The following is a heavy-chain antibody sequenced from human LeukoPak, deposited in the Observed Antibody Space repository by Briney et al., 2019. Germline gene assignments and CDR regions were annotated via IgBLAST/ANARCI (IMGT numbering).Heavy chain of an antibody. Sequence: PSETLSLTCAVYGGSFSGYYWSWIRQPPGKGLEWIGEINHSGSTNYNPSLKSRVTISVDTSKNQFSLKLSSVTAADTAVYYCARASNYDFWSGYYTIDYWGQGTLVTVSS. CDR2: INHSGST. D-gene: IGHD3-3*01. CDR1: GGSFSGYY. J-gene: IGHJ4*02. V-gene: IGHV4-34*01. CDR3: ARASNYDFWSGYYTIDY.